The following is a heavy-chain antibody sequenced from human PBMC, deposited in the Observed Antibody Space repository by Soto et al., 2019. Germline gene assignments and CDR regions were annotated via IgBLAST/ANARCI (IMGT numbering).Heavy chain of an antibody. CDR1: GFTFTAYT. J-gene: IGHJ4*02. Sequence: PGGSLRLSCAASGFTFTAYTINWVRQAPGKGLEWVASITRDSNHIYFADSVKGRFTLSRDNAKNSVYLQMNSLRAEDTAIYFCARHFIVGSNTLGYWGQGTLVTVSS. V-gene: IGHV3-21*01. D-gene: IGHD1-26*01. CDR3: ARHFIVGSNTLGY. CDR2: ITRDSNHI.